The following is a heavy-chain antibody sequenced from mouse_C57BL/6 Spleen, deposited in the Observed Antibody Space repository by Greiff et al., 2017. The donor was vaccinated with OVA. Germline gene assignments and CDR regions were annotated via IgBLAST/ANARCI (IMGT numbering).Heavy chain of an antibody. V-gene: IGHV1-50*01. CDR1: GYTFTSYW. D-gene: IGHD3-2*01. J-gene: IGHJ3*02. CDR2: IDPSDSYT. CDR3: AREKDR. Sequence: VQLQQPGAELVKPGASVKLSCKASGYTFTSYWMQWVKQRPGQGLEWIGEIDPSDSYTNYNQKIKGQATLTLDTSSSTAYMQLSSLTSEDSAVYYCAREKDRWGQGTLVTVSA.